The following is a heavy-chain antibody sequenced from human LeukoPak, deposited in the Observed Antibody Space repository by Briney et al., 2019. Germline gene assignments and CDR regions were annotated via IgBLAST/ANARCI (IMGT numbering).Heavy chain of an antibody. D-gene: IGHD3-10*01. CDR2: IRYDLSKE. CDR1: GFTFNRFG. Sequence: GGSLRLSCAASGFTFNRFGMHWVRQAPGKGLEWVSFIRYDLSKEYYADSVKGRFTISRDNSKNTVYLQMRYLRPEDTAVYYCAKDHYYGSGSYSSEHFDYWGQGTLVTVSS. CDR3: AKDHYYGSGSYSSEHFDY. V-gene: IGHV3-30*02. J-gene: IGHJ4*02.